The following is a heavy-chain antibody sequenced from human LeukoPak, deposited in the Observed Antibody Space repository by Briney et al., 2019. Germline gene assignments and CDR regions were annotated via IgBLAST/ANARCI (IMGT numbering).Heavy chain of an antibody. CDR1: GFTYDDYG. CDR2: FNWSGSRT. CDR3: ASSVGAGYYFDY. Sequence: RSGVPLRLSCAASGFTYDDYGMSWVRQAPGKGLEWVSGFNWSGSRTGYADSVKGRFTISRDNANNSLYLQMNSLRAEDAAFYYCASSVGAGYYFDYWGQGTLVTVPS. D-gene: IGHD1-26*01. J-gene: IGHJ4*02. V-gene: IGHV3-20*04.